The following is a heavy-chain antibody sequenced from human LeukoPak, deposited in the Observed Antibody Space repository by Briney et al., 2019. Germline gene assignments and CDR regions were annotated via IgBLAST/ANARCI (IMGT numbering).Heavy chain of an antibody. D-gene: IGHD3-3*01. CDR2: ISISSSTL. Sequence: GGSLRLSCAASGFTFSSYALNWVRQAPGKGLEWVSYISISSSTLYYTDSVKGRFTISRDNAKNSLYLQMNSLRDEDTDVYYCARDSGVDAHIDYWGQGTPVTVSA. J-gene: IGHJ4*02. CDR3: ARDSGVDAHIDY. CDR1: GFTFSSYA. V-gene: IGHV3-48*02.